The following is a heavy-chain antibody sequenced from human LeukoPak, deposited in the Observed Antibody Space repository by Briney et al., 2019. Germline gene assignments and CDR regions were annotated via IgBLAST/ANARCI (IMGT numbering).Heavy chain of an antibody. CDR1: GGSISSYY. J-gene: IGHJ4*02. Sequence: PSETLSLTCTVSGGSISSYYWSWIRQPPGKGLEWIGYIYYSGSTNYNPSLKSRVTISVDTSKNQFSLKLSSVTAADTAVYYCARYIAAAGYFDYWGQGTLVTVS. CDR3: ARYIAAAGYFDY. D-gene: IGHD6-13*01. V-gene: IGHV4-59*01. CDR2: IYYSGST.